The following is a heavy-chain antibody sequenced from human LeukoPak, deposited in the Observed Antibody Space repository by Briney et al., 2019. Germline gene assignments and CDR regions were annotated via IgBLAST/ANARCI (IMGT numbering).Heavy chain of an antibody. CDR1: GFTVSSNY. Sequence: PGGSLRLSCAASGFTVSSNYMSWVRQGPGKGLEWVSVIYSGGSTYYADSVKGRFTISRDNSKNTLYLQMNNLRAEDTAVYYCARYFYNRSGYPYYFDYWGQGTLVTVSS. D-gene: IGHD3-22*01. V-gene: IGHV3-66*01. J-gene: IGHJ4*02. CDR2: IYSGGST. CDR3: ARYFYNRSGYPYYFDY.